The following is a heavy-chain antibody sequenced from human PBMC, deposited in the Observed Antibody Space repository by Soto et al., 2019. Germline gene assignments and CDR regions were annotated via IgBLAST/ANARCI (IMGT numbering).Heavy chain of an antibody. CDR3: ARVSRTDYSNSLYYFYAKDV. J-gene: IGHJ6*02. CDR1: GYTFTSYA. Sequence: ASVKVSCKAFGYTFTSYAMNWVRQAPGQRLEWMGWINTAHGSTKYSQNFQGRVTFTRDTSASTAYMELSSLRSEDTAVYYCARVSRTDYSNSLYYFYAKDVWGQGTTVTVSS. V-gene: IGHV1-3*04. CDR2: INTAHGST. D-gene: IGHD3-9*01.